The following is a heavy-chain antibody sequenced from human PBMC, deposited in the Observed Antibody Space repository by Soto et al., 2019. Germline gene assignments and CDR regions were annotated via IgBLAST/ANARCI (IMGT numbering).Heavy chain of an antibody. D-gene: IGHD1-26*01. CDR1: GGSISRSSYY. CDR3: ARSGSYYEGYSYYYGMAV. CDR2: IYYSGST. Sequence: PETLRVTYTVSGGSISRSSYYWGWIRQPPGKGLEWIGSIYYSGSTYYNPSLKSRVAISVDTSKNQFSLKLSSVTAADTAVYYCARSGSYYEGYSYYYGMAVWCQGTTVT. J-gene: IGHJ6*02. V-gene: IGHV4-39*01.